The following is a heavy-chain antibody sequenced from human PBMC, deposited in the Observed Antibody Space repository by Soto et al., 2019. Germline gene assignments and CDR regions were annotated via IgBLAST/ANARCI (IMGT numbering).Heavy chain of an antibody. CDR2: IYYSGST. CDR1: GGSISSSSYY. Sequence: QLQLQESGPGLVKPSETLSLTCTVSGGSISSSSYYWGWIRQPPGKGLEWIGSIYYSGSTYYNPSVKSRVTRSVDPSKNQFSLKLSSVTAADTAVYYCARLDSGSYYTHPPDSWGQGTLVPVSS. D-gene: IGHD1-26*01. CDR3: ARLDSGSYYTHPPDS. V-gene: IGHV4-39*01. J-gene: IGHJ5*01.